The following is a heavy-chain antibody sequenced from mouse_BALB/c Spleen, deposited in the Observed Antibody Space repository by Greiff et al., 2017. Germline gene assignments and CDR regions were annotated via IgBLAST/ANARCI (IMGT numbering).Heavy chain of an antibody. J-gene: IGHJ4*01. V-gene: IGHV1-7*01. Sequence: VQLQQSGAELAKPGASVKMSCKASGYTFTSYWMHWVKQRPGQGLEWIGYINPITGYTEYNQKFKDKATLTADKSSSTAYMQLSSLTSEDSAVYYCERVEICAAGAMDYGGQGTTVTVSS. CDR2: INPITGYT. CDR3: ERVEICAAGAMDY. CDR1: GYTFTSYW.